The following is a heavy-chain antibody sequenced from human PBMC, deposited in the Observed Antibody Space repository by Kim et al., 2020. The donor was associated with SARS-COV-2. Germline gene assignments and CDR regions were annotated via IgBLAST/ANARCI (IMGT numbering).Heavy chain of an antibody. V-gene: IGHV4-4*02. CDR1: GGSISSSNW. J-gene: IGHJ4*02. Sequence: SETLSLTCAVSGGSISSSNWWSWVRQPPGKGLEWIWEIYHSGSTNYNPSLKSRVTISVDKPKNQFSLKLSSVTAADTAVYYCARASRAAEVDYWGQGTLGSVSS. CDR3: ARASRAAEVDY. D-gene: IGHD6-13*01. CDR2: IYHSGST.